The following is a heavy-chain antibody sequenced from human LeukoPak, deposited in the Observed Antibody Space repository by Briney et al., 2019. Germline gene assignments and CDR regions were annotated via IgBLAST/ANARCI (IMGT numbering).Heavy chain of an antibody. CDR1: GGSFSGYY. D-gene: IGHD1-26*01. CDR2: INHSGST. CDR3: ARGGNYYYYGMDV. Sequence: KPSETLSLTCAVYGGSFSGYYWSWIRQPPGKGLEWIGEINHSGSTNYNPSLKSRVTISVDTSKNQFSLKLSSVTAADTAVYYCARGGNYYYYGMDVWGQGTTVTVPS. V-gene: IGHV4-34*01. J-gene: IGHJ6*02.